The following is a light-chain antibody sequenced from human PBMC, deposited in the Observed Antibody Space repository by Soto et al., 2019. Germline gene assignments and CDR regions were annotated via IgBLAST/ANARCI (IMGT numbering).Light chain of an antibody. CDR1: QAISSY. J-gene: IGKJ5*01. Sequence: IQLTRSPSSLSASVGDRVTIACRASQAISSYLAWYQQKPGQAPKLLIYGASTLQSGVPSRFSGSESGTDYTLTISSLQPEDFAAYYCQQLHSYPITFGQGTRLEIK. V-gene: IGKV1-9*01. CDR2: GAS. CDR3: QQLHSYPIT.